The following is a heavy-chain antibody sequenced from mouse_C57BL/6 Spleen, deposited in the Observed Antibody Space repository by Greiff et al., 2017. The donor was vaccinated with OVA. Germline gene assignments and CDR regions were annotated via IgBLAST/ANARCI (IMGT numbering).Heavy chain of an antibody. V-gene: IGHV1-42*01. J-gene: IGHJ4*01. D-gene: IGHD1-1*01. CDR2: INPSTGGT. CDR1: GYSFTGYY. CDR3: ARHGSSYDAMDY. Sequence: VQLQQSGPELVKPGASVKISCKASGYSFTGYYMNWVKQSPEKSLEWIGEINPSTGGTTYNQKFKAKATLAVDKSSSTAYMQLKSLTSEDSAVYYCARHGSSYDAMDYWGQGTSVTVSS.